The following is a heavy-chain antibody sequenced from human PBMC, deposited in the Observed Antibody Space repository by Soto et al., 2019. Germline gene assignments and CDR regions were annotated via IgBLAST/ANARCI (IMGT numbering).Heavy chain of an antibody. CDR1: GFSLRTYG. CDR3: ARDVLTAVAGSVNWFDP. Sequence: QVQLVESGGGVVQSGRSLTLSCAASGFSLRTYGMHWLRRAPGKGLEWVAFIWYDGTKKFYANSVKGRSTISKDNSNNILYVQMSGLRAEDTAVYYCARDVLTAVAGSVNWFDPWGQGTPVTVSS. V-gene: IGHV3-33*01. D-gene: IGHD6-19*01. CDR2: IWYDGTKK. J-gene: IGHJ5*02.